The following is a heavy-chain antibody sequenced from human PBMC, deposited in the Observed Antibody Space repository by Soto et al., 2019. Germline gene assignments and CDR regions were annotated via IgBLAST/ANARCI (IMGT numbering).Heavy chain of an antibody. CDR3: ARALILTGYYIHDAFDI. V-gene: IGHV4-31*03. CDR1: GGSISSGGYY. CDR2: IYYSGST. D-gene: IGHD3-9*01. Sequence: PSETLSLTCTVSGGSISSGGYYWSWIRQHPGKGLEWIGYIYYSGSTYYNPSLKSRVTISVDTSKNQFSLKQSSVTAADTAVYYCARALILTGYYIHDAFDIWGQGTMVT. J-gene: IGHJ3*02.